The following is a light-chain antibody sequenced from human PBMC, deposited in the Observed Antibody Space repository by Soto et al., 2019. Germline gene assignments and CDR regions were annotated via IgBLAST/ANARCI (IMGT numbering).Light chain of an antibody. J-gene: IGLJ2*01. V-gene: IGLV2-8*01. CDR2: EVS. CDR3: SSYAGSSNLGV. Sequence: QSVLTQPPSASGSPGQSVTISCTGTSSDVGGYNYVSWYKKHPGRAPKLMIYEVSKGPSGVPDRFSGSKSGNTASLTVSGLQPEDEADYYCSSYAGSSNLGVFGGGTKLTVL. CDR1: SSDVGGYNY.